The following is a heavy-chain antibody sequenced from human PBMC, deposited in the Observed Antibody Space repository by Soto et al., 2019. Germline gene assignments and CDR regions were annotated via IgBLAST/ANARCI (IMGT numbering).Heavy chain of an antibody. CDR2: IYHSGST. CDR3: ARHTAVVGDYFDY. Sequence: PSETLSLTCAVSGGSISNGYYSWSWIRQPPGKGLEWIGYIYHSGSTLYSPSLRSRVTISVDRSENQVSLKLNSVTAADTAVYYCARHTAVVGDYFDYWGQGILVTVSS. CDR1: GGSISNGYYS. J-gene: IGHJ4*02. D-gene: IGHD5-18*01. V-gene: IGHV4-30-2*01.